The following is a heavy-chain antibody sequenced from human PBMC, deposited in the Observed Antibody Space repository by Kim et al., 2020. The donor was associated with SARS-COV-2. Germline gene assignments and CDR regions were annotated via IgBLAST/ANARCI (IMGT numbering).Heavy chain of an antibody. Sequence: SETLSLTCTVSGGSISSSSYYWGWIRQPPGKGLEWIGSIYYSGSTYYNPSLKSRVTISVDTSKNQFSLKLSSVTAADTAVYYCARGGGPSYYYYYGMDVWGQGTTVTVSS. CDR2: IYYSGST. D-gene: IGHD1-26*01. J-gene: IGHJ6*02. CDR3: ARGGGPSYYYYYGMDV. V-gene: IGHV4-39*07. CDR1: GGSISSSSYY.